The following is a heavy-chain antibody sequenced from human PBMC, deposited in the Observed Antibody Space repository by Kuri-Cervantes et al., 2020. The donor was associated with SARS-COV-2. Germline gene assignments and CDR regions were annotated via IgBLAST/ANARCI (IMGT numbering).Heavy chain of an antibody. V-gene: IGHV4-4*07. CDR3: ASQLVVVVPAAIRITLHDAFDI. J-gene: IGHJ3*02. CDR2: IYTSGST. D-gene: IGHD2-2*02. CDR1: GGSISSYY. Sequence: SETLSLTCTVSGGSISSYYWSWIRQPAGKGLEWIGRIYTSGSTNYNPSLKSRVTMSVDTSKNQFSLKLSSVTAADTAVYYCASQLVVVVPAAIRITLHDAFDIWGQGTMVTVSS.